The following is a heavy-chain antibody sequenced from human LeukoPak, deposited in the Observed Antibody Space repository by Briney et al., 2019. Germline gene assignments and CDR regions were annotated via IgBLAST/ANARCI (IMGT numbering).Heavy chain of an antibody. CDR2: IIPIFGTA. CDR3: ASVIVVVTAIPNEPSPYFDY. CDR1: GGTFSSYA. Sequence: GASVKVSCKASGGTFSSYAISWVRQAPGQGLEWMGGIIPIFGTANYAQKFQGRVTITADESTSTAYMELSSLRSEDTAVYYCASVIVVVTAIPNEPSPYFDYWGQGTLVTVSS. J-gene: IGHJ4*02. V-gene: IGHV1-69*01. D-gene: IGHD2-21*02.